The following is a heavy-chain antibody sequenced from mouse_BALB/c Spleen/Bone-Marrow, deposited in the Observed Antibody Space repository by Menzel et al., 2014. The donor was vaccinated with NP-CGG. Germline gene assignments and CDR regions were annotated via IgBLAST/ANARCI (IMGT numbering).Heavy chain of an antibody. D-gene: IGHD2-4*01. CDR1: GFTFSSYA. CDR2: ISSGGSYT. J-gene: IGHJ2*01. V-gene: IGHV5-9-3*01. Sequence: EVKLVESGGGLVKPGGSPKLSCAASGFTFSSYAMSWVRQTPEKRLEWVATISSGGSYTYYPDSVKGRFTISRDNAKNTLYLQMSSLRSEDTAMYYCARHGITRLLDYWGQGTTLTVSS. CDR3: ARHGITRLLDY.